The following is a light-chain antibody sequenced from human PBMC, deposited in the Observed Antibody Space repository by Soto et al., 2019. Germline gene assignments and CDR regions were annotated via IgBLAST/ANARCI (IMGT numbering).Light chain of an antibody. J-gene: IGLJ2*01. CDR1: SSDVGSSNL. CDR2: EGT. Sequence: QSALTQPAYVSGSPGQSITISCTGTSSDVGSSNLVSWYQQHPGKAPKLMIYEGTKRPSGVSNRFSGSKSGNTASMTISGLQAEDEADYYCCSYARSSTVVFGGGTQLTVL. V-gene: IGLV2-23*01. CDR3: CSYARSSTVV.